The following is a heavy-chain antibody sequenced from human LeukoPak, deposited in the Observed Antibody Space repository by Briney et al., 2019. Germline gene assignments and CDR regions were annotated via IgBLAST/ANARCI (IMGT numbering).Heavy chain of an antibody. CDR1: GGTFSSYA. V-gene: IGHV1-69*13. Sequence: ASVKVSCKASGGTFSSYAISWVRQAPGQGLEWMGGIIPIFGTANYAQKFQGRVTITADESTSTAYMELSSLRSEDTAVYYCARVGFILVLPAATLKPNGFDPGGQGTLFTVPS. D-gene: IGHD2-2*01. CDR3: ARVGFILVLPAATLKPNGFDP. CDR2: IIPIFGTA. J-gene: IGHJ5*02.